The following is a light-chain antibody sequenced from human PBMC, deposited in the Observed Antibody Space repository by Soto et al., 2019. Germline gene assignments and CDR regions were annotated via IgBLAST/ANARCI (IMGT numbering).Light chain of an antibody. J-gene: IGKJ5*01. V-gene: IGKV3-15*01. CDR1: HSVSAD. Sequence: IGLTKSPGTLSLNPGERATLSCRASHSVSADYLAWYQLKPDQAPRLLIYGASSRATGVPVRFSGSGSGVAFTLTISGLQSEDFAVYYCQQYSKWLITFGHGTRLEIK. CDR3: QQYSKWLIT. CDR2: GAS.